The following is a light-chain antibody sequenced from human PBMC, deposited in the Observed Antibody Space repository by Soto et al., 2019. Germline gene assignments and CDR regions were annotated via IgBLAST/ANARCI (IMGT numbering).Light chain of an antibody. CDR3: CSFAGLATVV. CDR1: TTFV. Sequence: QSVLTQPASVSGSPGQSITISCTGTTTFVVSWYQQHPGKAPKLMIYEDTQRPSWVSNRFSGSKSGNTASLTISGLQAEDEADYFCCSFAGLATVVFGPGTKLTVL. V-gene: IGLV2-23*01. CDR2: EDT. J-gene: IGLJ1*01.